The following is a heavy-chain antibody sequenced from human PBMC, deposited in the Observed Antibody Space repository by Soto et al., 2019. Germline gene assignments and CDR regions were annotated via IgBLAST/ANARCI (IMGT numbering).Heavy chain of an antibody. CDR2: IFYTGST. V-gene: IGHV4-30-4*01. Sequence: PSETLSLTCTVSGDPIGSADYYWSWIRQPPGKGLEWLAHIFYTGSTYYNTSLNSRVSISVDTSKNQFSLKLSSVTAADTAVYYCARVPHTSGWYQDYWGQGTLVTVS. CDR1: GDPIGSADYY. D-gene: IGHD6-19*01. J-gene: IGHJ4*02. CDR3: ARVPHTSGWYQDY.